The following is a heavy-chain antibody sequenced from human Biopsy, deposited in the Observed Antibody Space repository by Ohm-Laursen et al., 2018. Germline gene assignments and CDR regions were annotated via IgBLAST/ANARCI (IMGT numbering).Heavy chain of an antibody. CDR1: GFTFSRYW. CDR3: ARDGAGGGAYDI. V-gene: IGHV3-7*01. CDR2: IKEDGSDN. Sequence: SLRLSCAASGFTFSRYWMSWVRQAPGKGLEWVANIKEDGSDNFYVDSVKGRFTISRDNAKKSLYLQMNSLRAEDTAVYYCARDGAGGGAYDIWGQGTMVTFPS. D-gene: IGHD3-16*01. J-gene: IGHJ3*02.